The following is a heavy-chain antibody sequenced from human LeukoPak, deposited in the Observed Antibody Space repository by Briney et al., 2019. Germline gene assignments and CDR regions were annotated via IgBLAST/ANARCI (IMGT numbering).Heavy chain of an antibody. V-gene: IGHV1-69*13. D-gene: IGHD6-19*01. Sequence: SVKVSCKASGGTFSSYAISWVRQAPGQGLEWMGGIIPIFGTANCAQKFQGRVTITADESTSTAYMELSSLRSEDTAVYYCARTSSGWPYNWFDPWGQGTLVTVSS. CDR3: ARTSSGWPYNWFDP. CDR2: IIPIFGTA. CDR1: GGTFSSYA. J-gene: IGHJ5*02.